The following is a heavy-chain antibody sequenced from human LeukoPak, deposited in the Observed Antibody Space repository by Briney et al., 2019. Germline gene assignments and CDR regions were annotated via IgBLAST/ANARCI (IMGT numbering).Heavy chain of an antibody. D-gene: IGHD2-21*01. CDR1: GGSISSSSYY. CDR2: IYYSGST. J-gene: IGHJ4*02. V-gene: IGHV4-39*01. Sequence: SETLSLTCTVSGGSISSSSYYWGWIRQPTGKGLEWIGSIYYSGSTCYNPSLKSRVTISVDTSKNQFSLKLSSVTAADTAVYYCARLVASITSFDYWGQGTLVTVSS. CDR3: ARLVASITSFDY.